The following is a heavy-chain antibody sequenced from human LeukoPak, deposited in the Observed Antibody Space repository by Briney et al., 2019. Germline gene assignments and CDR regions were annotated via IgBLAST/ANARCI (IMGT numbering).Heavy chain of an antibody. V-gene: IGHV3-7*01. CDR3: ARGPPTLNAIRGSGHDYGDY. CDR2: IKQDGIDK. D-gene: IGHD2-15*01. CDR1: GFSSSNYW. J-gene: IGHJ4*02. Sequence: GGSLRLSCAASGFSSSNYWMSWVRQRPGKGLGCVANIKQDGIDKRYVDSVTGRFTISRDNAKSSLYLHMQIIRAKDTAAYNCARGPPTLNAIRGSGHDYGDYWGQGIQVSVSS.